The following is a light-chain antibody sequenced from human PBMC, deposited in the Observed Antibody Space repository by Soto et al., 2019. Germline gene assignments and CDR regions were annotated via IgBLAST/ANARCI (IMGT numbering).Light chain of an antibody. CDR3: QQRSNWPIT. CDR2: AAS. CDR1: QSVSSY. Sequence: EIVLTQSPATLSLSPGERATLSCRASQSVSSYLALYQQKPGQAPRLLIYAASNRATGIPARFSGSGSGTDFPLTISRLEPEDFAVYYCQQRSNWPITFGQGTRLEIK. V-gene: IGKV3-11*01. J-gene: IGKJ5*01.